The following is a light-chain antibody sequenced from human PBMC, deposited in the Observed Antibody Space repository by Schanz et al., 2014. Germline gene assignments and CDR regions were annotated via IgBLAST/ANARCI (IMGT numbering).Light chain of an antibody. V-gene: IGLV2-11*01. J-gene: IGLJ1*01. CDR1: SSDVGTYNY. CDR3: SSYTSTSTLFV. CDR2: DVR. Sequence: QSALTQPRSVSGSPGQSVTISCTGTSSDVGTYNYVSWYQQHPGKAPKVMIYDVRKRPSGVSHRFSGSKSGNTASLTISGLQAEDEADYFCSSYTSTSTLFVFGSGTKVTFL.